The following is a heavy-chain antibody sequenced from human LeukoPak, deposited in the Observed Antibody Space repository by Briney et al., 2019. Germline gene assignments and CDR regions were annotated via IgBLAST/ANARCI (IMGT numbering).Heavy chain of an antibody. J-gene: IGHJ4*02. CDR2: IIPIFGTA. D-gene: IGHD6-19*01. Sequence: AASVKVSCKASGGTFSSYAISWVRQAPGQGLEWMGGIIPIFGTANYAQKLQGRVTMTTDTSTSTAYMELRSLRSDDTAVYYCARDDWVAVAGRGKQGMHDYWGQGTLVTVSS. CDR1: GGTFSSYA. CDR3: ARDDWVAVAGRGKQGMHDY. V-gene: IGHV1-69*05.